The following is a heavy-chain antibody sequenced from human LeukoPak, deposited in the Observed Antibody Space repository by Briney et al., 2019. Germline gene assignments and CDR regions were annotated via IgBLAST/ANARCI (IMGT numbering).Heavy chain of an antibody. CDR1: VASISRYY. CDR3: ASGPYPAAGTDHQFDY. J-gene: IGHJ4*02. Sequence: SETLSLTCTVSVASISRYYWSCIREPPGEGLEWIGYIFYRGSTNYNPPLKSRVTLSVDTSKNQSSLKLSSVTAADPAVYYCASGPYPAAGTDHQFDYWGQGILVTVSS. CDR2: IFYRGST. V-gene: IGHV4-59*01. D-gene: IGHD6-13*01.